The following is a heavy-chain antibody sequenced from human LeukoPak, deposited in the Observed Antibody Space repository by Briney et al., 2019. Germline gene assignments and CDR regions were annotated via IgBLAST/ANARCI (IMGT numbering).Heavy chain of an antibody. Sequence: SETLSLTCTVSGGSISSSSYYWGWLRQPPGKGLEWIGSIYYTGRTYSNPSLKSRVTISLDTSKSQFSLRLSSVTAADTAIYYCARYHNGYDDYWGQGALVTVSS. CDR1: GGSISSSSYY. V-gene: IGHV4-39*07. CDR3: ARYHNGYDDY. D-gene: IGHD5-12*01. CDR2: IYYTGRT. J-gene: IGHJ4*02.